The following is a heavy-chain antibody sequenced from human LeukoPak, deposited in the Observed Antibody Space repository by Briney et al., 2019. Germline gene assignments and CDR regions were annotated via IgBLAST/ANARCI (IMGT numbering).Heavy chain of an antibody. J-gene: IGHJ5*02. Sequence: ASVNVSCKASGYTFTSNGISWVRQAPGQGLEWMGWISTNNGDTKYGKKFQGRVIMTTDTSTSTAYMELRSLRSDDTAVYYCARAPVRIVGDWFDPWGQGTLVTVSS. V-gene: IGHV1-18*01. CDR3: ARAPVRIVGDWFDP. D-gene: IGHD1-26*01. CDR1: GYTFTSNG. CDR2: ISTNNGDT.